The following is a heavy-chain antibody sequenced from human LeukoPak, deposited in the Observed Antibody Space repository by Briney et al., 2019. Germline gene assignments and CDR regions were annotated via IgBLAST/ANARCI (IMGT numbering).Heavy chain of an antibody. J-gene: IGHJ4*02. CDR2: ISYDGSNK. V-gene: IGHV3-30*18. CDR3: AKDSSGYYLGGYFDY. CDR1: GFTFDDYA. Sequence: GGSLRLSCAASGFTFDDYAMHWVRQAPGKGLEWVAVISYDGSNKYYADSVKGRFTISRDNSKNTLYLQMNSLRAEDTAVYYCAKDSSGYYLGGYFDYWGQGTLVTVSS. D-gene: IGHD3-22*01.